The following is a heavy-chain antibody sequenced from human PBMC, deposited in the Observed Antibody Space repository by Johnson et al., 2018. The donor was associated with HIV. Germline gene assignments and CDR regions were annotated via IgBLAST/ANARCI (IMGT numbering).Heavy chain of an antibody. D-gene: IGHD3-22*01. J-gene: IGHJ3*02. Sequence: QLVESGGGVVQPGRSLRLSCAASGFTFSSYTMHWVRQAPGKGLEWVAVISYDGSNKYYSDSVKGRFTISRDNSKNTLYLQMNSLRTEDTAVYYCARGCRWLLERTYAFDIWGQGTMVTVSS. CDR2: ISYDGSNK. V-gene: IGHV3-30*04. CDR3: ARGCRWLLERTYAFDI. CDR1: GFTFSSYT.